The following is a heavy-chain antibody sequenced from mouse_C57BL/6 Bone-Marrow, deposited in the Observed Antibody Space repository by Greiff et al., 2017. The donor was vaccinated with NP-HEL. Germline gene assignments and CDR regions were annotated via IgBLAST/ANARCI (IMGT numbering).Heavy chain of an antibody. Sequence: QVHVKQSGPELVKPGASVKISCKASGYAFSSSWMNWVKQRPGKGLEWIGRIYPGDGDTNYNGKFKGKATLTADKSSSTAYMQLSSLTSEDSAVYFCARERGESNYNYAMDYWGQGTSVTVSS. CDR2: IYPGDGDT. J-gene: IGHJ4*01. CDR3: ARERGESNYNYAMDY. CDR1: GYAFSSSW. D-gene: IGHD2-5*01. V-gene: IGHV1-82*01.